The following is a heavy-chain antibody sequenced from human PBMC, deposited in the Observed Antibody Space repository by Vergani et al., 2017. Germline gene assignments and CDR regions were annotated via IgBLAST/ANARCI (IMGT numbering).Heavy chain of an antibody. V-gene: IGHV5-51*01. J-gene: IGHJ6*02. CDR3: ARHRRHYYDSSGLHRKYYYYYGMDV. CDR2: IYPGDSDT. D-gene: IGHD3-22*01. CDR1: GYSFTSYW. Sequence: EVQLVQSGAEVKKPGESLKISCKGSGYSFTSYWIGWVRQMPGKGLEWMGIIYPGDSDTRYSPSFQGQVTISADKSISTAYLQWSSLKASDTAMYYCARHRRHYYDSSGLHRKYYYYYGMDVWGQGTTVTVSS.